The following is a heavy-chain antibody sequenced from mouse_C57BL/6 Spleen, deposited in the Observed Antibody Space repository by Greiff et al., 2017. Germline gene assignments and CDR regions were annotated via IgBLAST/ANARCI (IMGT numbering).Heavy chain of an antibody. CDR2: ISNGGGST. J-gene: IGHJ4*01. CDR1: GFTFSDYY. V-gene: IGHV5-12*01. Sequence: DVKLVESGGGLVQPGGSLKLSCAASGFTFSDYYMYWVRQTPEKRLEWVAYISNGGGSTYYPDTVKGRFTISRDNAKNTLYLQMSRLKSEDTAVYYCAGDYYDSNPPTYAMDYWGQGTTVTVSS. CDR3: AGDYYDSNPPTYAMDY. D-gene: IGHD1-1*01.